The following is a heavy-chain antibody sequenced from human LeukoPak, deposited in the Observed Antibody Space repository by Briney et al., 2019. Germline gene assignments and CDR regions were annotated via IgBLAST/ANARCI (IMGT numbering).Heavy chain of an antibody. V-gene: IGHV4-61*02. Sequence: SQTLSLTCTVSGGSLSSGSYYWSWIRQPAGKGLEWIGRIYTSGSTNYNPSLKSRVTISVDTSKNQFSLELSSVTAADTAVYYCARDPYYYDSSGYTNWGQGTLVTVSS. CDR1: GGSLSSGSYY. D-gene: IGHD3-22*01. CDR3: ARDPYYYDSSGYTN. J-gene: IGHJ4*02. CDR2: IYTSGST.